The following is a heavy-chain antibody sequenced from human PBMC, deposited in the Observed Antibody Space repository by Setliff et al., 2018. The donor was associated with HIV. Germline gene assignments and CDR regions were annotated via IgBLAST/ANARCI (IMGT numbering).Heavy chain of an antibody. CDR1: GGSISSGSYY. V-gene: IGHV4-39*01. CDR3: ARHRDPPGSRWIFYYYYMDL. Sequence: SETLSLTCTVSGGSISSGSYYWNWIRQPAGKGLEWIGRIYYGGSTSYNPSLSSRLTISVDTSKDQVSLRLSSVTAADTGVYYCARHRDPPGSRWIFYYYYMDLWGGGTTVTVSS. CDR2: IYYGGST. D-gene: IGHD6-13*01. J-gene: IGHJ6*03.